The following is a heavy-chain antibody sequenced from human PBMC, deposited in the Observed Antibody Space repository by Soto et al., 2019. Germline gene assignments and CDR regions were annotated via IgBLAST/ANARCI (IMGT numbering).Heavy chain of an antibody. CDR3: TRGGLAYYYDSSGYYYFSDY. Sequence: GSLRLSCTASGFTFGDYAMSWFRQAPGKGLEWVGFIRSKAYGGTTEYAASVKGRFTISRDDSKSIAYLQMNSLKTEDTAVYYCTRGGLAYYYDSSGYYYFSDYWGQGTLVTVSS. V-gene: IGHV3-49*03. CDR2: IRSKAYGGTT. D-gene: IGHD3-22*01. CDR1: GFTFGDYA. J-gene: IGHJ4*02.